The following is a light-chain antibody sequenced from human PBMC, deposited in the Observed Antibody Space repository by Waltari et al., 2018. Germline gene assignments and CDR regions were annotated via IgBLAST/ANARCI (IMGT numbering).Light chain of an antibody. CDR1: SSDVGGYNY. J-gene: IGLJ3*02. Sequence: QSALTQPASVSGPPGQSITISCTGTSSDVGGYNYVPWYQQPPGKAPKLMIYDVSNRPSGVSNRFSGSKSGNTASLTISGLQAEDEADYYCSSYTSSITWVFGGGTKLTVL. V-gene: IGLV2-14*01. CDR3: SSYTSSITWV. CDR2: DVS.